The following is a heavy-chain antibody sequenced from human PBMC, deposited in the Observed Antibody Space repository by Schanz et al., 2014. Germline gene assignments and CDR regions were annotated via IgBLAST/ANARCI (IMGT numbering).Heavy chain of an antibody. J-gene: IGHJ4*02. CDR1: GYSFTPFP. Sequence: QVQLVQSWAEVKGPGASVKVSCKASGYSFTPFPIHWVRQAPGQRLEWMGWINAGTGNTEYSQKFQGRVTITRDTLASTAYMEVSSLRSEDTAVYYCARDLNRCGGDCYSGWGQGTLVTVSS. D-gene: IGHD2-21*02. V-gene: IGHV1-3*01. CDR3: ARDLNRCGGDCYSG. CDR2: INAGTGNT.